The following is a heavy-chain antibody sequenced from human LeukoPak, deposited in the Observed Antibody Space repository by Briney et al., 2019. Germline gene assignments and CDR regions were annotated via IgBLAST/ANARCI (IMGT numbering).Heavy chain of an antibody. CDR2: IYYSGST. Sequence: PSETLSLTCTVSGGSISSYYWSWIRQPPGKGLEWIGYIYYSGSTNCNPSLKSRVTISVDTSKNQFSLKLSSVTAADTAVYYCARDKAYYDFWSGSTPGVFDPWGQGTLVTVSS. CDR1: GGSISSYY. V-gene: IGHV4-59*01. D-gene: IGHD3-3*01. CDR3: ARDKAYYDFWSGSTPGVFDP. J-gene: IGHJ5*02.